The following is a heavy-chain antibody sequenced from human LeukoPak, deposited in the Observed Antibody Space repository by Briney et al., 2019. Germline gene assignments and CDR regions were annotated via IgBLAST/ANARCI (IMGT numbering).Heavy chain of an antibody. CDR1: GGSFSGYY. CDR2: INHSGST. CDR3: ARGLGYCSGGSCRNWFDP. D-gene: IGHD2-15*01. Sequence: SGTLSLTCAVYGGSFSGYYWSWIRQPPGKGLEWIGEINHSGSTNYNPSLRSRVTISVDTSKNQFSLKLSSVTAADTAVYYCARGLGYCSGGSCRNWFDPWGQGTLVTVSS. J-gene: IGHJ5*02. V-gene: IGHV4-34*01.